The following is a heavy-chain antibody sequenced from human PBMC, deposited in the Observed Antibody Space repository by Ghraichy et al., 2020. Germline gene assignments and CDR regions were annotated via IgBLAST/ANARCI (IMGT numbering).Heavy chain of an antibody. J-gene: IGHJ4*02. D-gene: IGHD1-26*01. CDR1: GGSFSGYY. Sequence: SQTLSLTCAVYGGSFSGYYWSWIRQPPGKGLEWIGEINHSGSTNYNPSLKSRVTISVDTSKNQFSLKLSSVTAADTAVYYCAREVGIGVPDYWGQGTLVTVSS. CDR3: AREVGIGVPDY. V-gene: IGHV4-34*01. CDR2: INHSGST.